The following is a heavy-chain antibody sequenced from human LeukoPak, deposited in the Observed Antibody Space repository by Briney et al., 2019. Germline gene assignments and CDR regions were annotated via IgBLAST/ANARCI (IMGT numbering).Heavy chain of an antibody. Sequence: GGSLRLSCAASGLSVSDARMSWVRQAPGKGLEWVGRIKSKTAGGTTDYVASVKGRFTISRDDSKNTLYLQMNSLSTEDTAVYYCTGPPDWGQGTLVTVSS. CDR3: TGPPD. CDR1: GLSVSDAR. V-gene: IGHV3-15*01. J-gene: IGHJ4*02. CDR2: IKSKTAGGTT.